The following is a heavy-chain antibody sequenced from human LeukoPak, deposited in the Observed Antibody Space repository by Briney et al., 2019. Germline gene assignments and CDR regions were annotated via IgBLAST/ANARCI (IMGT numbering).Heavy chain of an antibody. CDR2: ISYDGSNK. Sequence: GGSLRLSCAASGFTFSSYGMHWVRQAPGKGLEWVAVISYDGSNKYYADSVKGRFTISRDNSKNTLYLRMNSLRAEDTAVYYCAKDGYAGTPPDFDYWGQGTLVTVSS. CDR3: AKDGYAGTPPDFDY. J-gene: IGHJ4*02. D-gene: IGHD6-13*01. CDR1: GFTFSSYG. V-gene: IGHV3-30*18.